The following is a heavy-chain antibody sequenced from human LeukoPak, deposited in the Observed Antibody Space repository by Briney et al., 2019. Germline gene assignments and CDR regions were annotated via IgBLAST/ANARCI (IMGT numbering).Heavy chain of an antibody. Sequence: SETLSLTCAVYGGSFSGYYWSWIRQPPGKGLEWIGEINHSGSTNYNPSLKSRVTISVDTSKSQFSLKLSSVTAADTAVYYCARGWSHRGAFDYWGQGTLVTVSS. CDR2: INHSGST. CDR1: GGSFSGYY. J-gene: IGHJ4*02. D-gene: IGHD2-15*01. V-gene: IGHV4-34*01. CDR3: ARGWSHRGAFDY.